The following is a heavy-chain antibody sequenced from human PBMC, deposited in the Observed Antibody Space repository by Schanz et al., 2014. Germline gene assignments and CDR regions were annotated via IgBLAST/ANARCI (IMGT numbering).Heavy chain of an antibody. Sequence: QVQLVQSGAEVKKPGSSVKVSCKATGDTFDNFGISWVRQAPGQGPEWIGRFMPFLGITNLAQKFQDRVTMTADKATRTAYMELRGLRSEDTAMYYCTRDRWNYEGGIFDIWGQGTMVTVSS. CDR2: FMPFLGIT. J-gene: IGHJ3*02. CDR3: TRDRWNYEGGIFDI. CDR1: GDTFDNFG. V-gene: IGHV1-69*04. D-gene: IGHD1-7*01.